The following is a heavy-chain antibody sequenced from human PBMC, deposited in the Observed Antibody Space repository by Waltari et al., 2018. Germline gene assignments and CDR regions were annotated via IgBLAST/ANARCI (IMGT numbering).Heavy chain of an antibody. V-gene: IGHV4-34*01. Sequence: QVQLQQWGAGLLKPSETLSLTCAVYGGSFSGYYWSWIRQPPGKGLEWTGEINHSGSTNYNPSRKSRVTISVDTSKKECALKLSSVTAADTAVYYCARARGGIAAALRGYYYYYYMDVWGKGTTVTVSS. CDR3: ARARGGIAAALRGYYYYYYMDV. CDR1: GGSFSGYY. CDR2: INHSGST. D-gene: IGHD6-13*01. J-gene: IGHJ6*03.